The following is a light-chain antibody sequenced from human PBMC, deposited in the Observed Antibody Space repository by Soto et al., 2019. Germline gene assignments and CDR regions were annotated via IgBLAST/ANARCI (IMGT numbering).Light chain of an antibody. J-gene: IGKJ4*01. CDR2: GAS. Sequence: EIVMTQSPATLSVSPGERATLSCRASQSVSSNLAWYQQKPGQAPRLLIYGASTRATGIPARFSGSGSGTEFSLTFTSLQSADFAVYYCQQYNDWPLTFGGGTKVESK. CDR1: QSVSSN. CDR3: QQYNDWPLT. V-gene: IGKV3-15*01.